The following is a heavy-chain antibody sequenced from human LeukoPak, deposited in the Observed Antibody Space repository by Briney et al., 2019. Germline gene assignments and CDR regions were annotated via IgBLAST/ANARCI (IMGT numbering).Heavy chain of an antibody. CDR3: ARDNGIAAPFDY. J-gene: IGHJ4*02. CDR1: GFTFSSSA. Sequence: GGSLGLSCAASGFTFSSSAMSWVRQVPGKGLEWVSGISASGGSTYYADSVRGRFTISRDNSKNTLYLQMNSLRAEDTAVYYCARDNGIAAPFDYWGQGTLVTVSS. CDR2: ISASGGST. V-gene: IGHV3-23*01. D-gene: IGHD6-6*01.